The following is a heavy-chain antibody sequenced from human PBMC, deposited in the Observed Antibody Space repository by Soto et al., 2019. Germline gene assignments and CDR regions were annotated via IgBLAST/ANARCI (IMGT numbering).Heavy chain of an antibody. CDR2: IIPLFGTA. J-gene: IGHJ4*02. Sequence: QVQLVQSGAEVKKPGSSVKVSCKASGGTFNKYAVSWVRQAPGQGLEWMGGIIPLFGTANYAQKCQGRVTITADESTSTAYMELRSLRSEDTAVYYCARGVHYDSSGYYYFYCGQGTLVTVSS. CDR1: GGTFNKYA. D-gene: IGHD3-22*01. CDR3: ARGVHYDSSGYYYFY. V-gene: IGHV1-69*01.